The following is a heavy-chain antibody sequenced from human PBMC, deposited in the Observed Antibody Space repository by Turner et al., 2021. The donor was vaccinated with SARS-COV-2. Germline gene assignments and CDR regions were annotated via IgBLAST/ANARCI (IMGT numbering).Heavy chain of an antibody. CDR3: ATGYQLRVNWFDP. J-gene: IGHJ5*02. D-gene: IGHD2-2*01. CDR1: GYTLTELS. V-gene: IGHV1-24*01. Sequence: QVQLGQSGAEVKKPGASVKVSCKISGYTLTELSMYWVRQAPGKGLEWMGGFDPEDGETIYEKHFQGRVTMTEDKSTDTAYMELSSLRSEDTAVYFCATGYQLRVNWFDPWGQGTLVTVSS. CDR2: FDPEDGET.